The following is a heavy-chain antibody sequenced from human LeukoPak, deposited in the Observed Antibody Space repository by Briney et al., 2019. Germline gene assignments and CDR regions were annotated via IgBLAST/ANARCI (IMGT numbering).Heavy chain of an antibody. V-gene: IGHV1-18*01. CDR1: GYTFTSYG. D-gene: IGHD6-13*01. CDR2: ISAYNGNT. J-gene: IGHJ4*02. Sequence: ASVKVSCKASGYTFTSYGISWVRQAPGQGLEWVGWISAYNGNTNYAQKLQGRVTMTTDTSTSTAYMELRSLRSDDTAVYYCARDLGGIAAAGTTAWDYWGQGTLVTVSS. CDR3: ARDLGGIAAAGTTAWDY.